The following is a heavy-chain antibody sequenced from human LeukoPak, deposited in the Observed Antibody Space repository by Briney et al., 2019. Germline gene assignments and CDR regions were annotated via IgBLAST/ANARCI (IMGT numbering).Heavy chain of an antibody. CDR2: IFYIGST. Sequence: SETLSLTCAVSGGSITGYYWSWIRQPPGKGLEWIGYIFYIGSTNYDPSLKSRVTISVDTSKNQFSLKVSSVTAADTAIYYCARAVIVVAAATQRNWFDPWGQGTLVTVSS. CDR3: ARAVIVVAAATQRNWFDP. J-gene: IGHJ5*02. CDR1: GGSITGYY. D-gene: IGHD2-15*01. V-gene: IGHV4-59*12.